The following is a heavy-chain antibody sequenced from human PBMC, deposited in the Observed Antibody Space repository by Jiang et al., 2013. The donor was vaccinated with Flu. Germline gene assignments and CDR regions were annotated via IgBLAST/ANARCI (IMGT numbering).Heavy chain of an antibody. D-gene: IGHD4-11*01. CDR2: IYYSGST. J-gene: IGHJ3*02. Sequence: GLVKPSQTLSLTCTVSGGSISSGGYYWSWIRQHPGKGLEWIGYIYYSGSTYYNPSLKSRVTISVDTSKNQFSLKLSSVTAADTAVYYCARVDYSNYEVSLFFDIWGQGTMVTVSS. V-gene: IGHV4-31*03. CDR1: GGSISSGGYY. CDR3: ARVDYSNYEVSLFFDI.